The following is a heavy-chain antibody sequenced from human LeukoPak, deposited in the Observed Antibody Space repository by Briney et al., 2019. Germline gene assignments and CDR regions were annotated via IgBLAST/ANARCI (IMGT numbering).Heavy chain of an antibody. CDR1: GYTFTSYY. CDR2: INPSGGST. Sequence: ASVKVSCKASGYTFTSYYMHWVRQAPGQGPEWMGIINPSGGSTSYAQKFQGRVTMTRDTSTSTVYMELSSLRSEDTAVYYCARDLEAVAGTGVFDYWGQGTLVTVSS. J-gene: IGHJ4*02. CDR3: ARDLEAVAGTGVFDY. V-gene: IGHV1-46*01. D-gene: IGHD6-19*01.